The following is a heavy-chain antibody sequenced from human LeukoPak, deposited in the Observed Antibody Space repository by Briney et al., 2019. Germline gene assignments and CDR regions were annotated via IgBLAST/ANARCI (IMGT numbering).Heavy chain of an antibody. V-gene: IGHV4-38-2*02. J-gene: IGHJ5*02. D-gene: IGHD1-1*01. CDR3: ARHLGINWFDP. CDR2: IYYSGST. Sequence: SETLSLTCTVSGYSISSGYYWGWIRQPPGKGLEWIGSIYYSGSTYYNPSLKSRVTISVDTSKNQFSLKLSSVTAADTAVYYCARHLGINWFDPWGQGTLVTVSS. CDR1: GYSISSGYY.